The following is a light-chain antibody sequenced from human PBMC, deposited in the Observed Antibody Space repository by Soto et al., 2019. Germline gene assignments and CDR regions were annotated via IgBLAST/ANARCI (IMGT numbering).Light chain of an antibody. V-gene: IGLV2-23*01. CDR1: SSDVGGYDL. Sequence: QSALTQPASVSGSPGQSITISCTGTSSDVGGYDLVSWYQVHPGKAPNLIIFGATRRPSGVSNRFSGSKSGNTASLTISGLQAEDEGDYYCSSYANSSPYFFGPGTKVTVL. CDR2: GAT. CDR3: SSYANSSPYF. J-gene: IGLJ1*01.